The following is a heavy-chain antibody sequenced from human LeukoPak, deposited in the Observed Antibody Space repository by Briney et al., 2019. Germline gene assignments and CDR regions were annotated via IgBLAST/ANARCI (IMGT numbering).Heavy chain of an antibody. CDR2: IKNDGSDK. V-gene: IGHV3-7*01. J-gene: IGHJ4*02. D-gene: IGHD4-17*01. CDR1: GFAFSSYY. CDR3: ARANYGPDY. Sequence: PGGSLRLSCEASGFAFSSYYMTWVRQAPGKGLDWVAIIKNDGSDKYYVDPVKGRFTISRDNAKNSLYLQMNSLRADDTALYYCARANYGPDYWGQGTLVTVSS.